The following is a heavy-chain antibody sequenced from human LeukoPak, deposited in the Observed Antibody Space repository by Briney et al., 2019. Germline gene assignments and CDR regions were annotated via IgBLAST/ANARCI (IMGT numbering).Heavy chain of an antibody. CDR2: ISGSGDST. J-gene: IGHJ4*02. CDR1: GFTFSSYA. Sequence: PGGCLRLSCAPSGFTFSSYAMQWVRQGPGKGLEWVSSISGSGDSTHYADSVRGRFTISRDNSRNTLYLLMNSLRAEDTAVYYCAKPVHDYVNAPPDCWGQGTLVTVSS. D-gene: IGHD3-10*02. V-gene: IGHV3-23*01. CDR3: AKPVHDYVNAPPDC.